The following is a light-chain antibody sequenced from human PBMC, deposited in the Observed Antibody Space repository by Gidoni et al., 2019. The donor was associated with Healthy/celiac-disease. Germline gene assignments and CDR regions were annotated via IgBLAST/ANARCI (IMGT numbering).Light chain of an antibody. Sequence: DIQMTQSPSTLSASVGDRVTITCRASQSISSWLAWYQQKPGKAPKLLIYKASSLESGVPSRFSGRGSGTEFTLTISSLQPDDFVTYYCQQYNSYPLITFGPGTKVDIK. CDR2: KAS. CDR1: QSISSW. CDR3: QQYNSYPLIT. J-gene: IGKJ3*01. V-gene: IGKV1-5*03.